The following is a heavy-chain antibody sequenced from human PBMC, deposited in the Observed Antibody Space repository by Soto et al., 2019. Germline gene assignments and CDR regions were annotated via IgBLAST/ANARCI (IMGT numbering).Heavy chain of an antibody. CDR3: ARDGEYSGYDYSGDNWFDP. D-gene: IGHD5-12*01. CDR1: GFTFSTYW. J-gene: IGHJ5*02. CDR2: TNTDGGST. Sequence: GGSLRLSCAASGFTFSTYWMHWVRQAPGKGLVWASRTNTDGGSTTYADSVEGRFTISRDNAKNTLYLQMNSLRAEDTAVYYCARDGEYSGYDYSGDNWFDPWGQGTLVTVSS. V-gene: IGHV3-74*01.